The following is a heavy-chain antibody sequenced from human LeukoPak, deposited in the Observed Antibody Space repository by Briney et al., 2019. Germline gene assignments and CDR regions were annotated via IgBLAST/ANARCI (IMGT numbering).Heavy chain of an antibody. CDR2: ISGSGGST. CDR1: GFTFSSYA. Sequence: PGGSLRLSCAASGFTFSSYAMSWVRQAPGKGLAWVSAISGSGGSTYYADSVKGRFTISRDNSKNTLYLQMNSLRAEDTAVYYCAKALSYRGYCSSTSCYGPFDYWGQGTLVTVSS. V-gene: IGHV3-23*01. CDR3: AKALSYRGYCSSTSCYGPFDY. D-gene: IGHD2-2*01. J-gene: IGHJ4*02.